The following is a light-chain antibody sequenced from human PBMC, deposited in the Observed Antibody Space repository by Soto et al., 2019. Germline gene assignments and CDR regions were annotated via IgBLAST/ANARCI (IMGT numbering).Light chain of an antibody. Sequence: QSVLTQPPSVSGAPGQRVTISCTGSSSNIEAGYDVNWYQQLPETAPKLLIFGDSNRPSGVPDRFSGSKSGTSASLVITGLQADDEADYYCQSNDNGLSGSDVFGTGTKV. CDR3: QSNDNGLSGSDV. CDR1: SSNIEAGYD. V-gene: IGLV1-40*01. J-gene: IGLJ1*01. CDR2: GDS.